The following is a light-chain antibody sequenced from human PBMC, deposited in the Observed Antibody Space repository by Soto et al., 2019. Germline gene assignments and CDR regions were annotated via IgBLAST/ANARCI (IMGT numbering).Light chain of an antibody. CDR1: SGDIGGYNY. V-gene: IGLV2-14*01. J-gene: IGLJ1*01. CDR2: EVS. Sequence: QSVLTQPRSVSGSPGQSVTISCTGASGDIGGYNYVSWYQQHPGKAPKLMIYEVSNRPSGVSNRFSGSKSGNTASLTISGLQAEDEADYYCSSYTSSTTLGVFGTGTKVTVL. CDR3: SSYTSSTTLGV.